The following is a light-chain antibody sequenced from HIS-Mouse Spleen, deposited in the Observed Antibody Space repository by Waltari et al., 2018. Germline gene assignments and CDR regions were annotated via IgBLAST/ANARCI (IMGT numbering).Light chain of an antibody. CDR3: YSTDSSGNHWV. CDR2: EDS. CDR1: ALPKKY. Sequence: SYELTQPPSVSVSPGQTARITCSGAALPKKYAYWYQQKSGQAPLLVIYEDSKRPSGITERFAGSSSGKMATLTISGDQVEDEADYYCYSTDSSGNHWVFGGGTKLTVL. J-gene: IGLJ3*02. V-gene: IGLV3-10*01.